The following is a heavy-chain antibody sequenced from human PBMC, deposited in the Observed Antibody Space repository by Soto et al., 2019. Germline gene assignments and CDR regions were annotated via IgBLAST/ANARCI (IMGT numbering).Heavy chain of an antibody. CDR3: ARDQAVVAASGDDAFDI. CDR1: GFTVSSNY. V-gene: IGHV3-66*01. Sequence: PGGSLRLSCAASGFTVSSNYMSWVRQAPGKGLEWVSVIYSGGSTYYADSVKGRFTISRDNSKNTLYLQMNSLRAEDTAVYYCARDQAVVAASGDDAFDIWGQGTMVT. CDR2: IYSGGST. J-gene: IGHJ3*02. D-gene: IGHD2-15*01.